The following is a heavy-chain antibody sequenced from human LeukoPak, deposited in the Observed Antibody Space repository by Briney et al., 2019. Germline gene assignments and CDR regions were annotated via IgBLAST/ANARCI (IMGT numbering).Heavy chain of an antibody. CDR3: AREVVGASFSYFDY. V-gene: IGHV4-59*01. D-gene: IGHD1-26*01. Sequence: SETLSLTCTVSGGSISSYYWSWIRQPPGKGLEWIGYIYCSGSTNYNPSLKSRVTISVDTSKNQFSLKLGSVTAADTAVYYCAREVVGASFSYFDYWGQGTLVTVSS. CDR2: IYCSGST. J-gene: IGHJ4*02. CDR1: GGSISSYY.